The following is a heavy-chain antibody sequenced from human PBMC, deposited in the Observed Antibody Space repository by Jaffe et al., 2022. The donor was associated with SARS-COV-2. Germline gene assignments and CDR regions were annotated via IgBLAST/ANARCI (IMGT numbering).Heavy chain of an antibody. Sequence: QVQLVQSGAEVKKPGASVKVSCKASGYTFTSYYMHWVRQAPGQGLEWMGIINPSGGSTSYAQKFQGRVTMTRDTSTSTVYMELSSLRSEDTAVYYCAREAQQLGPVRGWFDPWGQGTLVTVSS. CDR1: GYTFTSYY. CDR3: AREAQQLGPVRGWFDP. D-gene: IGHD6-13*01. CDR2: INPSGGST. V-gene: IGHV1-46*01. J-gene: IGHJ5*02.